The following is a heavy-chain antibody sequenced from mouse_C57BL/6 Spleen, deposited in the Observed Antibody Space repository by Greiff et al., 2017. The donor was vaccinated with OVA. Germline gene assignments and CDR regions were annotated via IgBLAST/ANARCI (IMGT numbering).Heavy chain of an antibody. CDR1: GYTFTVYY. Sequence: VQLQQSGPELVKPGASVKISCKASGYTFTVYYMNWVKQSHGKSLEWIGDINPNNGGTSYNQKFKGKATLTVDKSSSTAYMELRSLTSEDSAVYYCARPYSSGYYCDYWGQGTTLTVSS. D-gene: IGHD3-2*02. CDR2: INPNNGGT. J-gene: IGHJ2*01. CDR3: ARPYSSGYYCDY. V-gene: IGHV1-26*01.